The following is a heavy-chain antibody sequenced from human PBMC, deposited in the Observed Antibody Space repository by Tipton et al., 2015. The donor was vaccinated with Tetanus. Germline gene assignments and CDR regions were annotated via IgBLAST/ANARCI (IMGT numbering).Heavy chain of an antibody. CDR3: ARGPRCSGGSCYRDDAFDI. J-gene: IGHJ3*02. CDR1: GYTFTSYG. Sequence: VQLVQSGAEVTKPGASVKVSCKASGYTFTSYGISWVRQAPGQGLEWMGWISAYNGNTNYAQKLQGRVTMTTDTSTSTAYMELRSLRSDDTAVYYCARGPRCSGGSCYRDDAFDIWGQGTMVTVSS. D-gene: IGHD2-15*01. CDR2: ISAYNGNT. V-gene: IGHV1-18*04.